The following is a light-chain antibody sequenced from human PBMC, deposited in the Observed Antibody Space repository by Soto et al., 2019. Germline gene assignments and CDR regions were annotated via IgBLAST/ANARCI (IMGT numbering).Light chain of an antibody. CDR2: DVS. CDR1: SSDVGNYNY. J-gene: IGLJ3*02. V-gene: IGLV2-14*03. CDR3: SSYTRSTTWV. Sequence: QSALTQPASVSGSPGQSITISCTGTSSDVGNYNYVSWYQQHPGKAPKLMIYDVSNRPSGVSNRFSGSKSGNTASLTISGLQAEDEADYYCSSYTRSTTWVFGGGTKVTVL.